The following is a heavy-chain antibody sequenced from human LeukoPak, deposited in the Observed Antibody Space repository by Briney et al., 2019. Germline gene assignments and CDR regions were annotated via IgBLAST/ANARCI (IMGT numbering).Heavy chain of an antibody. CDR1: GFTFSSYG. CDR3: ARSYCSGGSCYSGYYYGMDV. CDR2: VWYDGNNK. J-gene: IGHJ6*04. Sequence: PGRSLRLSCAASGFTFSSYGMHWVRQAPGKGLEWVALVWYDGNNKYYADSVKGRFTISRDNSKNMLYLQMNSLTAEDTAMFYCARSYCSGGSCYSGYYYGMDVWGKGTTVTVSS. D-gene: IGHD2-15*01. V-gene: IGHV3-33*01.